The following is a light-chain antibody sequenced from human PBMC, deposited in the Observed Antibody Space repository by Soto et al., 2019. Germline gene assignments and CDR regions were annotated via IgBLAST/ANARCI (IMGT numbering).Light chain of an antibody. CDR1: QSVSSN. J-gene: IGKJ1*01. V-gene: IGKV3-15*01. CDR3: QHYNNWPPWT. Sequence: EIVMTQSPATLSVSPGERATLSCRASQSVSSNLAWYQQKPGQAPRLLIYGASTRATGIPARFSGSGSGTDFTLTISSPQSEDFAVYYCQHYNNWPPWTFGQGTKVEIK. CDR2: GAS.